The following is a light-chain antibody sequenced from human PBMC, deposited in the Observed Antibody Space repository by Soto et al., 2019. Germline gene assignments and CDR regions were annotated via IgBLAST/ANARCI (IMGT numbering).Light chain of an antibody. CDR2: AAS. CDR3: QDYGSSPQT. J-gene: IGKJ1*01. V-gene: IGKV3-20*01. CDR1: QRISSNY. Sequence: DIVLTQSPGTLSLSPGERATLSCRASQRISSNYLGWYQQKPGQAPRLLIYAASSRATGIPDRFSGSGSGTDFTLTISRLEPEDFAVYYCQDYGSSPQTFGQGTKVDTK.